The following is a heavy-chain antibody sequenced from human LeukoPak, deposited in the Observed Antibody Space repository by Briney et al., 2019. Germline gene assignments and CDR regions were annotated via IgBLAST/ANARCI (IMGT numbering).Heavy chain of an antibody. Sequence: GGSLRLSCAASGFTFSTYWMHWVRQAPGKGLVWVSRINSDESSTTYADSVKGRFTISRDNAKNTLYLQMNSLRAEDTAVYYCAKSRRAYCSGGSCFGLWDYWGLGTLVTVSS. CDR2: INSDESST. CDR3: AKSRRAYCSGGSCFGLWDY. D-gene: IGHD2-15*01. V-gene: IGHV3-74*01. J-gene: IGHJ4*02. CDR1: GFTFSTYW.